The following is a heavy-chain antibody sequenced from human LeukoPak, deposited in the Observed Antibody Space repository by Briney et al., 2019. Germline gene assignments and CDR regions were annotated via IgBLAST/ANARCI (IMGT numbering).Heavy chain of an antibody. CDR1: GFTFSGYG. J-gene: IGHJ4*02. CDR2: IKQDGGEI. CDR3: ARALDS. V-gene: IGHV3-7*03. Sequence: GGSLRLSCAASGFTFSGYGMHWVRQAPGKGLEWVANIKQDGGEIYYVDSVKGRFTISRDNAKNSLYLQMNSLRAEDTAVYYCARALDSWGQGTLVTVSS.